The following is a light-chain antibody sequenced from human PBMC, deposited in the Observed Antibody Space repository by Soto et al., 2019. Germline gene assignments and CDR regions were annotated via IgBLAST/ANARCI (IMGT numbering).Light chain of an antibody. V-gene: IGKV3-15*01. CDR3: QQYKIWPPLT. CDR1: QSVSYN. Sequence: EIVMTQSPATLSVSPGETATLSCRASQSVSYNLAWYQQKPGQGPRLLIYGAFTRATGIPARFSVSGSGTEFPLTISSLQSEDFARYYCQQYKIWPPLTFGGGTKVEIK. CDR2: GAF. J-gene: IGKJ4*01.